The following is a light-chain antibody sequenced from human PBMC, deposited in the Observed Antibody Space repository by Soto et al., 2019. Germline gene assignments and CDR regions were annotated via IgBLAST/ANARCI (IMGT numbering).Light chain of an antibody. V-gene: IGLV1-40*01. CDR2: GNS. Sequence: QSVLTQPPSVSRSPGPRVTISCTGSSSNIGAGYDVHWYQQLPGTAPKLLIYGNSNRPSGVPDRFSGSKSGTSASLAITGLQAEDEADYYCQSYDSSLSGYVFGTGTRSPS. CDR1: SSNIGAGYD. CDR3: QSYDSSLSGYV. J-gene: IGLJ1*01.